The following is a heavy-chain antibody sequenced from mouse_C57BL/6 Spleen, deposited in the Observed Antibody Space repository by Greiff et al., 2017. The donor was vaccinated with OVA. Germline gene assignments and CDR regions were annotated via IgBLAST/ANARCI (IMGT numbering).Heavy chain of an antibody. Sequence: QVQLQQPGAELVKPGASVKLSCKASGYTFTSYWMHWVKQRPGQGLEWIGMIHPNSGSPNYNAKFKSKATLTVAKSSSTAYMQLSSLTSEDSAVYYCARYYSNYRMGFDYWGQGTTLTVSS. V-gene: IGHV1-64*01. J-gene: IGHJ2*01. CDR1: GYTFTSYW. CDR2: IHPNSGSP. D-gene: IGHD2-5*01. CDR3: ARYYSNYRMGFDY.